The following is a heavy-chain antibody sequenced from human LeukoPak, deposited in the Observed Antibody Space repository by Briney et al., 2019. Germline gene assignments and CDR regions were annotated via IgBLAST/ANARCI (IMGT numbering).Heavy chain of an antibody. D-gene: IGHD3-10*01. CDR1: GFTFGTYW. J-gene: IGHJ4*02. V-gene: IGHV3-74*01. CDR3: ATDSYVSGSYYRLFY. CDR2: INRDGGTT. Sequence: PGGSLRLSCGASGFTFGTYWRHWVRQAPGKGLVWVSGINRDGGTTTYADSVKGRFTISRDNAKNTLYLQMNNLRAEDTAIYYCATDSYVSGSYYRLFYWGQGTLVTVSS.